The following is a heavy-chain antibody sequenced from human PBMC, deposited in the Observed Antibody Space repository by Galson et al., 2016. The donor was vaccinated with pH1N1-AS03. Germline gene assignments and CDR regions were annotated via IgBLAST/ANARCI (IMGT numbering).Heavy chain of an antibody. CDR1: GFTFSNLW. D-gene: IGHD3-10*01. CDR2: VNGDGSST. CDR3: ATGRGYYYEY. J-gene: IGHJ4*02. Sequence: LRLSCAASGFTFSNLWMHWVRQGPGKGLVWVARVNGDGSSTTYADSVKGRFTISRDNAKNTVYLQMISLRAEDTAVYYCATGRGYYYEYWGPGTLVTVSS. V-gene: IGHV3-74*01.